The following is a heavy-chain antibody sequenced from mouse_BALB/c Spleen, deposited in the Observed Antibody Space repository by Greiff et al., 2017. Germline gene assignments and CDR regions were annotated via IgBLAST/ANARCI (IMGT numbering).Heavy chain of an antibody. Sequence: DVKLQESGPGLVKPSQSLSLTCTVTGYSITSDYAWNWIRQFPGNKLEWMGYISYSGSTSYNPSLKSRISITRDTSKNQFFLQLNSVTTEDTATYYCARVNLGAMDYWGQGTSVTVSS. V-gene: IGHV3-2*02. CDR2: ISYSGST. CDR3: ARVNLGAMDY. CDR1: GYSITSDYA. J-gene: IGHJ4*01. D-gene: IGHD3-3*01.